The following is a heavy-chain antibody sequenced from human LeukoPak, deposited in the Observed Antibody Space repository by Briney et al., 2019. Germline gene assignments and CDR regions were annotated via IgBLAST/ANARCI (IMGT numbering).Heavy chain of an antibody. CDR1: GFTFSSYS. Sequence: PGGSLRLSCAGSGFTFSSYSMNWVRQAPGKGLERVSSITSSGNYISYADSVKGRFTISRDNAKNSLYLQMNSLRAEDTAVYYCARGFDAFDIWGQGTMVTVSS. CDR3: ARGFDAFDI. V-gene: IGHV3-21*01. D-gene: IGHD3-10*01. J-gene: IGHJ3*02. CDR2: ITSSGNYI.